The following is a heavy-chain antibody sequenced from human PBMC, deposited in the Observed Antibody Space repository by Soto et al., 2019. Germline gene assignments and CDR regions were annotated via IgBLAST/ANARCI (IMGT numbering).Heavy chain of an antibody. Sequence: GGSLRLSCAASGFSVSSNYMSWVRQAPGKGLEWVSIIYSAGGTYYADSVKGRFTISRDSSRSTLYLQMNSLSGEDTAVYYCARVETGTQVGDWDYWGLGTLVTVSS. CDR2: IYSAGGT. V-gene: IGHV3-66*01. J-gene: IGHJ4*02. D-gene: IGHD2-21*01. CDR3: ARVETGTQVGDWDY. CDR1: GFSVSSNY.